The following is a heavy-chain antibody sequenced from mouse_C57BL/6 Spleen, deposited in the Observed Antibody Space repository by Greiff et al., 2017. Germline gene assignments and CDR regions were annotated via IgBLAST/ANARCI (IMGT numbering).Heavy chain of an antibody. J-gene: IGHJ4*01. CDR2: IDPSDSYT. Sequence: QVQLQQPGAELVKPGASVKLSCKASGYTFTSYWMQWVKQRPGQGLEWIGEIDPSDSYTNYNQKFKGKATLTVDTSSSTANMQLSSLTSEDSAVYYCARQDYYGSSQYYYAMDYWGQGTSVTVSS. CDR3: ARQDYYGSSQYYYAMDY. D-gene: IGHD1-1*01. CDR1: GYTFTSYW. V-gene: IGHV1-50*01.